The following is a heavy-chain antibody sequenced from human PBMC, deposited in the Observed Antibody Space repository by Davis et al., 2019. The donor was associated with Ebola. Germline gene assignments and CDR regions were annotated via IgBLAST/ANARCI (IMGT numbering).Heavy chain of an antibody. Sequence: GGSLRLSCVGSGFTFRSHGIHWVRQAPGKGLEWVAVISYDGTNKNYVDSVKGRFTISRDNSKNTLHLQMNSLRVEDTAIYYCAKDTSNVWFDVWGQGTMVTVSS. V-gene: IGHV3-30*18. J-gene: IGHJ3*01. CDR2: ISYDGTNK. CDR1: GFTFRSHG. CDR3: AKDTSNVWFDV. D-gene: IGHD6-19*01.